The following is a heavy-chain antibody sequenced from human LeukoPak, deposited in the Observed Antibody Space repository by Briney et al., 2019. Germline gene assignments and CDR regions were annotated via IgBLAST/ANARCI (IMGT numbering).Heavy chain of an antibody. CDR2: TYTSGYT. CDR3: ARTYYDVFSGYYSGGGPFDY. Sequence: PSETLSLTCTVSGGSISSYYWSWIRQPAGKGLEWIGRTYTSGYTNYNPSLKSRVTMSVDTSKNQFSLKLSSVTVADTAIYYCARTYYDVFSGYYSGGGPFDYWGQGTLVTVSS. CDR1: GGSISSYY. J-gene: IGHJ4*02. V-gene: IGHV4-4*07. D-gene: IGHD3-3*01.